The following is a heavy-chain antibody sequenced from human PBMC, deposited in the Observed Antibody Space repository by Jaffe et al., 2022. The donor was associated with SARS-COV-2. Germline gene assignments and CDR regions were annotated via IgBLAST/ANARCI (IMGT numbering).Heavy chain of an antibody. Sequence: QVQLQESGPGLVKPSETLSLTCSVSADSVSSGSLYWSWVRQSPGKGLEWIGYLSHTGITNINPSLGGRVTISEDASKNQLSLSLTSVTAADTAVYFCVRSGYTYDHAPGTYNYLDVWGSGTTVMVSS. D-gene: IGHD5-12*01. CDR1: ADSVSSGSLY. CDR2: LSHTGIT. J-gene: IGHJ6*03. CDR3: VRSGYTYDHAPGTYNYLDV. V-gene: IGHV4-61*01.